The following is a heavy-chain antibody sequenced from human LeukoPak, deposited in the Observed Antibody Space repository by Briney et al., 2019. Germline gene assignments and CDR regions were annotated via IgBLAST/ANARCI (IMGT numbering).Heavy chain of an antibody. V-gene: IGHV4-34*01. Sequence: SETLSLTCAVYGGSFSGYYWSWIRQPPGKGLEWIGEINHSGSTNYNPSLKSRVTISVDTSKNQFSLKLSSVTAADTAVYYCARGFYRRPADYWGQGTLVTVSS. CDR1: GGSFSGYY. D-gene: IGHD4-11*01. CDR3: ARGFYRRPADY. CDR2: INHSGST. J-gene: IGHJ4*02.